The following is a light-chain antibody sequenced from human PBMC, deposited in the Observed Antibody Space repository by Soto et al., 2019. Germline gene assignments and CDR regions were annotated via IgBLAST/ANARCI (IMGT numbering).Light chain of an antibody. CDR3: QQYESSPLT. CDR2: HAS. Sequence: EIVLTQSPDTLSLSPGERATLSCRPSQSVSSTYLAWYQQKPGQAPRLLIYHASTRATGIPDRFSGSGSGTDFTLTISRLEPEDFAVYYCQQYESSPLTFGGGTKVEIK. CDR1: QSVSSTY. V-gene: IGKV3-20*01. J-gene: IGKJ4*01.